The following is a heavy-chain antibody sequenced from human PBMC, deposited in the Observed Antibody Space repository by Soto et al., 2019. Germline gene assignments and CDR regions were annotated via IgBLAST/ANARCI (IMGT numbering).Heavy chain of an antibody. CDR2: IISNDDK. CDR3: ARALFYSDSDGYYFEFDY. J-gene: IGHJ4*02. V-gene: IGHV2-26*01. D-gene: IGHD3-22*01. Sequence: GPTLVNPTETLTLTCSVSGFSLTDTRMGVSWIRQAPGKALEWLAHIISNDDKSYSTSLKSRLTISKDTSKSQVVLRMTNMDPVDTGRYYCARALFYSDSDGYYFEFDYWGPGTLVTVSS. CDR1: GFSLTDTRMG.